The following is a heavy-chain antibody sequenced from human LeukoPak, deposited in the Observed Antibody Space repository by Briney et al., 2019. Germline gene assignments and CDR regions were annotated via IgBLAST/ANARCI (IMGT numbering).Heavy chain of an antibody. CDR2: ISYDGSNR. J-gene: IGHJ4*02. Sequence: GRSLTPSCAASGFTFSNNGTNWVRPAPGRRLEWVSLISYDGSNRWYAHSVKVRFTISRDNSKNMLYLQINSLRLEDTAVYYCADGDYWGQGTLVTVSS. V-gene: IGHV3-30*03. CDR1: GFTFSNNG. CDR3: ADGDY.